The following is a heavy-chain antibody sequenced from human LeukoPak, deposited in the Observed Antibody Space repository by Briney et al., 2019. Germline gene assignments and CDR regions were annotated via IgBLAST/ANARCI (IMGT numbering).Heavy chain of an antibody. J-gene: IGHJ3*02. CDR2: IYSGGST. CDR1: GFTVSSNY. Sequence: HTGGSLRLSCAASGFTVSSNYMSWVRQAPGKGLEWVSVIYSGGSTYYADSVKGRFTISRDNSKNTLYLQMNSLRAEDTAVYYCARVLGVVITKGAFDIWGQGTMVTVSS. V-gene: IGHV3-53*01. D-gene: IGHD3-3*01. CDR3: ARVLGVVITKGAFDI.